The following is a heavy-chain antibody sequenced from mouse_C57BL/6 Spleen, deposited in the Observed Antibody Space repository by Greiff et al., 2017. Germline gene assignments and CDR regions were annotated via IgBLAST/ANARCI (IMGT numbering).Heavy chain of an antibody. J-gene: IGHJ1*03. Sequence: QVQLQQPGAELVRPGSSVKLSCKASGYTFTSYWMHWVKQRPIQGLEWIGNIDPSDSETHYNQKFKDKATLTVDKSSSTAYMQLSSLTSEDSAVYYCARSLITTVVAGYFDVWGTGTTVTVSS. CDR3: ARSLITTVVAGYFDV. CDR1: GYTFTSYW. D-gene: IGHD1-1*01. V-gene: IGHV1-52*01. CDR2: IDPSDSET.